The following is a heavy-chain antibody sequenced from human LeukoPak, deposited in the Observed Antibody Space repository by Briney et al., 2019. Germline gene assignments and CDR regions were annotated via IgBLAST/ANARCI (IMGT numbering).Heavy chain of an antibody. CDR3: ASEDDYVWGSYRYTPPRFDY. Sequence: GGSLRLSCAASGFTFSSYSMNWVRQAPGKGLEWVSSISSSSSYIYYADSVKGRFTISRDNAKNSLYLQMNSLRAEDTAVYYCASEDDYVWGSYRYTPPRFDYWGQGTLVTVSS. CDR1: GFTFSSYS. V-gene: IGHV3-21*01. D-gene: IGHD3-16*02. J-gene: IGHJ4*02. CDR2: ISSSSSYI.